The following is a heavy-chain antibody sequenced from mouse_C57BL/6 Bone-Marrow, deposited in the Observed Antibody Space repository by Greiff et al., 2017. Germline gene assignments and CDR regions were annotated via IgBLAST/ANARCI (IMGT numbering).Heavy chain of an antibody. Sequence: VQLQQSGAELVRPGASVKLSCKASGYTFTDYYINWVKQRPGQGLEWIARIYPGSGNTYYNEKFKGKATLTAEKSSSTAYMQLSSLTSEDSAVYFCARSLATATCAMDYWGQGTSVTVSS. CDR3: ARSLATATCAMDY. CDR1: GYTFTDYY. D-gene: IGHD1-2*01. CDR2: IYPGSGNT. V-gene: IGHV1-76*01. J-gene: IGHJ4*01.